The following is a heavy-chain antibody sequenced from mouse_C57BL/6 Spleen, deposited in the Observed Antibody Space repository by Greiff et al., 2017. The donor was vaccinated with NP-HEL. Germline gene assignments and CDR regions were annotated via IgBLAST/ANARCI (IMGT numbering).Heavy chain of an antibody. CDR1: GFTFSDYY. CDR2: INYDGSST. Sequence: EVKVVESEGGLVQPGSSMKLSCTASGFTFSDYYMAWVRQVPEKGLEWVANINYDGSSTYYLDSLTSRFIISRDNAKNILYLQMSSLKSEDTATYYCAREDYYGSSWYFDGGGTGTTVTVAS. J-gene: IGHJ1*03. CDR3: AREDYYGSSWYFDG. D-gene: IGHD1-1*01. V-gene: IGHV5-16*01.